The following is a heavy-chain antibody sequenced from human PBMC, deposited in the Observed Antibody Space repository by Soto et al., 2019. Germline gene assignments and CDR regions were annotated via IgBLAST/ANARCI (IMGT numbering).Heavy chain of an antibody. Sequence: GGSLRLSCTVSGFIFRNYAMHWVRQAPGRGLDWVAVVSNDGSATFYADSVKGRFTISRDNSKNALYLQMNSLRADDSAVYYCARDINPRTITPTGTYYGMDVWGQGTTVTVSS. CDR1: GFIFRNYA. D-gene: IGHD2-8*02. CDR3: ARDINPRTITPTGTYYGMDV. J-gene: IGHJ6*02. V-gene: IGHV3-30-3*01. CDR2: VSNDGSAT.